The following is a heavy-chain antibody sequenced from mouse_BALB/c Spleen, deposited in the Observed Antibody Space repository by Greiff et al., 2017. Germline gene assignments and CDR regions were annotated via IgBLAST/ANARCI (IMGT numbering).Heavy chain of an antibody. CDR2: IDPANGNT. J-gene: IGHJ2*01. CDR3: ARSDYYGSSYGDYFDY. CDR1: GFNIKDTY. Sequence: VQLKESGAELVKPGASVKLSCTASGFNIKDTYMHWVKQRPEQGLEWIGRIDPANGNTKYDPKFQGKATITADTSSNTAYLQLSSLTSEDTAVYYCARSDYYGSSYGDYFDYWGQGTTLTVSS. D-gene: IGHD1-1*01. V-gene: IGHV14-3*02.